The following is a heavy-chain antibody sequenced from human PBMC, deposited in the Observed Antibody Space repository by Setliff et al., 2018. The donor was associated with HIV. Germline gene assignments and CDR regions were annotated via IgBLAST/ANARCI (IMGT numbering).Heavy chain of an antibody. CDR1: GYTFTSYY. D-gene: IGHD3-10*01. V-gene: IGHV1-46*01. J-gene: IGHJ4*02. CDR2: ISPSGDRT. CDR3: ATLDYYGSQTYNLALHY. Sequence: ASVKVSCKASGYTFTSYYLHWVRQAPGQGLEWMGIISPSGDRTTYAQRFRGRVTMTSDTSTGTVYMELSSLRSEDTAVYYCATLDYYGSQTYNLALHYWGQGTLVTVSS.